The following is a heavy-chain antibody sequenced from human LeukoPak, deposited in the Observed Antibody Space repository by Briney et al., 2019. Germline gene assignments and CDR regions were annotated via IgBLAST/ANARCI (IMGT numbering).Heavy chain of an antibody. Sequence: GSSVKVSCKASGGTFSSYAISWVRQAPGQGLEWMGGIIPIFGTANYAQKFQGRVTITADKSTSTAYMELSSLRSEDAAVYYCARSLGYSSSWYNFDYWGQGTLVTVSS. CDR2: IIPIFGTA. CDR1: GGTFSSYA. CDR3: ARSLGYSSSWYNFDY. V-gene: IGHV1-69*06. J-gene: IGHJ4*02. D-gene: IGHD6-13*01.